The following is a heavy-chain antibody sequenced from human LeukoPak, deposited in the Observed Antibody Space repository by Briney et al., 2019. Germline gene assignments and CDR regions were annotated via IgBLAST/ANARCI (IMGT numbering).Heavy chain of an antibody. CDR1: GGSISTYY. V-gene: IGHV4-59*08. D-gene: IGHD5-12*01. Sequence: SETLSLTCTVSGGSISTYYWSWIRQPPGKGLEWIGYIHYSGTTNYNPSLKSRLTISLDTSKNQFSLNLSSVTAADTAVYYCARMGGYSGYATHWGQGTLVTVSS. CDR3: ARMGGYSGYATH. J-gene: IGHJ4*02. CDR2: IHYSGTT.